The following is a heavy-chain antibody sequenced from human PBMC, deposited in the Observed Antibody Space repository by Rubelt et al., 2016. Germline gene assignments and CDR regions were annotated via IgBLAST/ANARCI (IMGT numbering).Heavy chain of an antibody. D-gene: IGHD3-10*01. CDR3: ARGKSSGSGSYQNGRLDS. J-gene: IGHJ5*01. CDR2: INTDGSKT. CDR1: GFTLSSHW. Sequence: EVQLVESGGGLVQPGGSLRLSCAASGFTLSSHWMHWVRQVPGKGLVWLARINTDGSKTNYADAVKGRFTISRDNDRDTLYLQMNRLGADGTAGYYCARGKSSGSGSYQNGRLDSWGQGILVTVSS. V-gene: IGHV3-74*01.